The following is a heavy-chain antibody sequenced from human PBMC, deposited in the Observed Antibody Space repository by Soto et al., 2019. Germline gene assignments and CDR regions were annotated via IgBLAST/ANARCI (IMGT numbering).Heavy chain of an antibody. CDR3: ARGDFRSGSYYNPTTNWFAP. CDR2: IYFSGTT. CDR1: GGTIRSSSYY. J-gene: IGHJ5*02. Sequence: SETLSLTCTVSGGTIRSSSYYWGWIRQPPGKGLEWIGSIYFSGTTYYNPSLKSRVTISVDTSKNQFSLKLNSVTAADTAVYYCARGDFRSGSYYNPTTNWFAPWGQGIMVTVS. D-gene: IGHD3-10*01. V-gene: IGHV4-39*01.